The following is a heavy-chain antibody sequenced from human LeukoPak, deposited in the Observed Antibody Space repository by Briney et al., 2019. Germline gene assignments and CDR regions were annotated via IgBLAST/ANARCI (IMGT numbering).Heavy chain of an antibody. V-gene: IGHV4-38-2*01. CDR1: GYSISSGYY. Sequence: SETLSLTCAVTGYSISSGYYWGWIRQPPGKGLEWIGSIYHSGSTYYNPSLKSRVTISVDKSKNQFSLKLSSVTAADTAVYYCARVEAAAGYFDYWGQGTLVTVSS. CDR2: IYHSGST. D-gene: IGHD6-13*01. CDR3: ARVEAAAGYFDY. J-gene: IGHJ4*02.